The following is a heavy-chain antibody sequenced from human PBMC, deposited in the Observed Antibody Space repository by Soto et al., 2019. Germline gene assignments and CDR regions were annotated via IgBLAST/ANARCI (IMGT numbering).Heavy chain of an antibody. Sequence: SETLSLTCTVSGGSLSSYYWSWIRQPPGKGLEWIGYIYYAGSTTYNPSPKSRVTISLDTSKNQFSLELKTVTAADTAVYYCARLGGYYQALDSWGQGTLVTAPQ. CDR3: ARLGGYYQALDS. J-gene: IGHJ4*02. D-gene: IGHD3-3*01. CDR1: GGSLSSYY. CDR2: IYYAGST. V-gene: IGHV4-59*08.